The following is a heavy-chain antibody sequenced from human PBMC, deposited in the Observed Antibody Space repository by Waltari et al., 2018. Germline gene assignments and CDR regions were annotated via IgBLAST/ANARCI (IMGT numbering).Heavy chain of an antibody. J-gene: IGHJ1*01. CDR2: IIPILGIA. D-gene: IGHD3-16*01. V-gene: IGHV1-69*04. Sequence: QVQLVQSGAEVKKPGSSVKVSCKASGGTFSSYAISWVRQAPGQGLEWMVGIIPILGIANYAQKFQGRVTITADESTITAYMELSSLRSEDTAVYYCARTLQKVMYYFQHWGQGTLVTVSS. CDR3: ARTLQKVMYYFQH. CDR1: GGTFSSYA.